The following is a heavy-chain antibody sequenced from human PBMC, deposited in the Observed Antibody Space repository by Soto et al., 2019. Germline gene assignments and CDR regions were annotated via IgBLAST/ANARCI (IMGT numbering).Heavy chain of an antibody. J-gene: IGHJ4*02. D-gene: IGHD6-13*01. Sequence: GGSLRLSCAASGFTFSSYAMHWVRQAPGKGLEWVSGLKNGDDSAYYTDSVRGRFTISRDNSKNTLYLQMNSLRVDDTATYYCAKGEGTWYGVFAAWGQGSLVTVSS. V-gene: IGHV3-23*01. CDR3: AKGEGTWYGVFAA. CDR1: GFTFSSYA. CDR2: LKNGDDSA.